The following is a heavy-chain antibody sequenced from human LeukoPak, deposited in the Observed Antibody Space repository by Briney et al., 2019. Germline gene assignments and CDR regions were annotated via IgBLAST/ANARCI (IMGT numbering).Heavy chain of an antibody. CDR3: ARANYYDPQLNFDY. CDR2: TYYRSKWYN. CDR1: SDSISSYY. V-gene: IGHV6-1*01. D-gene: IGHD3-22*01. J-gene: IGHJ4*02. Sequence: PSETLSLTCTVSSDSISSYYWSWIRRSPSRGLEWLGRTYYRSKWYNDYAVSVKSRITINPDTSKNQFSLQLNSVTPEDTAVYYCARANYYDPQLNFDYWGQGTLVTVSS.